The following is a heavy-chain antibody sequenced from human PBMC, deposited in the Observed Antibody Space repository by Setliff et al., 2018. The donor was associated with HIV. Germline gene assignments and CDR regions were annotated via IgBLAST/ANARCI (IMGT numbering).Heavy chain of an antibody. D-gene: IGHD3-16*01. V-gene: IGHV3-33*06. CDR2: IWYDGSNK. CDR3: AKDRSYLGGGMDV. CDR1: GFTFSSYG. Sequence: GESLTISCAASGFTFSSYGMHWVRQAPGKGLEWVAVIWYDGSNKYYADSVKGRFTISRDNSKDTLHLQMNSLRAEDTAVYYCAKDRSYLGGGMDVWGQGTTVTVSS. J-gene: IGHJ6*02.